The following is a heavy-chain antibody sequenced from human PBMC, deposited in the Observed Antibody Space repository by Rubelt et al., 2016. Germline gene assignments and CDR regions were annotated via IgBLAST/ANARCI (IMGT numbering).Heavy chain of an antibody. D-gene: IGHD2-21*01. J-gene: IGHJ6*02. Sequence: EVQLVESGGGLVQPGGSLRLSCAASRFTVISNYMSWVRQAPGKRPEWVSTISGNGGRTYYAHSVKGRLTISRDNAKNTVYLQMNSLRAEDTAVYDCGRGHIDYYGVDVWGQGATVTVSS. V-gene: IGHV3-66*01. CDR3: GRGHIDYYGVDV. CDR2: SGNGGRT. CDR1: RFTVISNY.